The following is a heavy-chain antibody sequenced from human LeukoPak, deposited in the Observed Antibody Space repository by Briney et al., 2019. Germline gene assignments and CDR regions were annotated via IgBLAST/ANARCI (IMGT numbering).Heavy chain of an antibody. Sequence: EASVTVSCKASGGTFSSYAISWVRQAPGQGLEWMGGIIPIFGTANYAQKFQGRVTITADESTSTAYMELSSLRSEDTAVYYCAAYSSGWYDYWGQGTLVTVSS. D-gene: IGHD6-19*01. J-gene: IGHJ4*02. CDR3: AAYSSGWYDY. CDR1: GGTFSSYA. CDR2: IIPIFGTA. V-gene: IGHV1-69*01.